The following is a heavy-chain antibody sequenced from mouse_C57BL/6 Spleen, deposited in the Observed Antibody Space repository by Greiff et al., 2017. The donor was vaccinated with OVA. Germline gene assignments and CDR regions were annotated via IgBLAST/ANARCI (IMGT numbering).Heavy chain of an antibody. D-gene: IGHD5-1*01. Sequence: QVQLQQPGAELVRPGSSVKLSCKASGYTFTSYWMHWVKQRPIQGLEWIGNIDPSDSETHYNQQFKDKATLTVDKSSSTAYMQLSSLTSEDSAVYYCARGGSTPYYFDYWGQGTTLTVSS. CDR3: ARGGSTPYYFDY. J-gene: IGHJ2*01. CDR1: GYTFTSYW. CDR2: IDPSDSET. V-gene: IGHV1-52*01.